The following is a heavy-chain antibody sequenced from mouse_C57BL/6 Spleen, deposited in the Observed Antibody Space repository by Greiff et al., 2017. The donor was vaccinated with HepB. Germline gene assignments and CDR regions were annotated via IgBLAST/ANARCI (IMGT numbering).Heavy chain of an antibody. CDR3: ARGSNLDVFYAMDY. J-gene: IGHJ4*01. CDR2: IYPGSGST. D-gene: IGHD4-1*01. V-gene: IGHV1-55*01. Sequence: QVQLQQSGAELVKPGASVKMSCKASGYTFTSYWITWVKQRPGQGLEWIGDIYPGSGSTNYNEKFKSKATLTVDTSSSKACMQLSSLTSEDSAVYYCARGSNLDVFYAMDYWGQGTSVTVSS. CDR1: GYTFTSYW.